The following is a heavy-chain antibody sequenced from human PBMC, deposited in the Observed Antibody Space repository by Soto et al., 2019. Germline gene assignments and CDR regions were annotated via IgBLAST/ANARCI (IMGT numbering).Heavy chain of an antibody. V-gene: IGHV2-70*11. J-gene: IGHJ6*03. Sequence: GSGPTLVNPTQTLTLTCTFSGFSLSTSGRCVSWIRQPPGKALEWLARIDWDDDQYYSTSLKTRLTISKDTSKNQVVLTMTNMDPVDTATYYCARIRHYDFWSGYYPNYYYYYMDVWGKGTTVTVSS. CDR3: ARIRHYDFWSGYYPNYYYYYMDV. D-gene: IGHD3-3*01. CDR2: IDWDDDQ. CDR1: GFSLSTSGRC.